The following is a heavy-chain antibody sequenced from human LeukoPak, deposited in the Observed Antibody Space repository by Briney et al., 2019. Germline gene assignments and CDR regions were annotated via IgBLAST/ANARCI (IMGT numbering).Heavy chain of an antibody. CDR2: IKQDGSEK. D-gene: IGHD2-2*02. Sequence: GGSLRLSCAASGFTFSSYWMSWARRAPGKGLEWVANIKQDGSEKYYVDSVKGRFTISRDNAKNSLYLQMNSLRAEDTAVYYCASSLETYCSSTSCYRMYYYYYGMGVWGQGTTVTVSS. J-gene: IGHJ6*02. V-gene: IGHV3-7*01. CDR1: GFTFSSYW. CDR3: ASSLETYCSSTSCYRMYYYYYGMGV.